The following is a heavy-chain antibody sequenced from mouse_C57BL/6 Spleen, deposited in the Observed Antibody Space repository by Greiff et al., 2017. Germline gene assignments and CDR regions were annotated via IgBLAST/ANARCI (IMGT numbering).Heavy chain of an antibody. V-gene: IGHV3-1*01. J-gene: IGHJ3*01. CDR3: ARDDGDGYYD. CDR1: GYSITSGYD. Sequence: DVQLQESGPGMVKPSQSLSLTCTVTGYSITSGYDWHWIRHFPGNKLEWMGYISYSGSTNYNPSLKSRISITHDTSKNHFFLKLNSVTTEDTATYYCARDDGDGYYDWGQGTLVTVSA. CDR2: ISYSGST. D-gene: IGHD2-3*01.